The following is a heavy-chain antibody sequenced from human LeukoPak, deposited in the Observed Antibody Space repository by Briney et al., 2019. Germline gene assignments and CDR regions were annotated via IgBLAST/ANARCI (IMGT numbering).Heavy chain of an antibody. CDR1: GGAISSGSYY. CDR2: IYTSGST. D-gene: IGHD3-3*01. Sequence: SQTLSLTCTVSGGAISSGSYYVSWIRQPAGKGLEWVGRIYTSGSTNYNPSLESRVTVSVDTSKNQFSLKLSSVTAADTAVYYCALWSGYFSYYYMDVWGKGTTVTVSS. J-gene: IGHJ6*03. V-gene: IGHV4-61*02. CDR3: ALWSGYFSYYYMDV.